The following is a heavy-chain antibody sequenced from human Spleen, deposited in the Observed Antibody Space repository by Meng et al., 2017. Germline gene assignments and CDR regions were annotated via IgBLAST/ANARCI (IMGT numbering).Heavy chain of an antibody. CDR1: GFTFSSYA. CDR3: AGGTGWLADN. Sequence: GGSLRLSCAVSGFTFSSYAMNWGRQAPGKGLEWVSSISDSGVGTYYADSVKGRFTISRDNSKNTLYLQMNSLRAEDTAVYYCAGGTGWLADNWGQGTLVTVSS. D-gene: IGHD6-19*01. J-gene: IGHJ4*02. V-gene: IGHV3-23*01. CDR2: ISDSGVGT.